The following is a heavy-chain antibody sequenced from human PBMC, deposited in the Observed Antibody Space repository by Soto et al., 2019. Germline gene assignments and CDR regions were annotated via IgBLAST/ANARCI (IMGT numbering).Heavy chain of an antibody. D-gene: IGHD2-21*01. J-gene: IGHJ5*01. CDR2: MNPNSGNT. CDR3: ARSDGYNFNWLDS. Sequence: QVQLEQSGAEVKTPGASVKVSCKASGYTSASNDINWVRQAPGQGLEWMAWMNPNSGNTNYAQKFQGRLTMTRDTALSIAHMELSGLRNEDTAVYYCARSDGYNFNWLDSWGQGTLVIVSA. V-gene: IGHV1-8*01. CDR1: GYTSASND.